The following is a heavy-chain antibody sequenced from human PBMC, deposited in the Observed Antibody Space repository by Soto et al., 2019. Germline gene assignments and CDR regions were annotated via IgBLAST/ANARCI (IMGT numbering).Heavy chain of an antibody. J-gene: IGHJ6*02. CDR3: ARDIPHQRGHIRYGSGSYYNVDYYYGMDV. V-gene: IGHV1-69*01. Sequence: QVQLVQSGAEVKKPGSSVKVSCKASGGTFSSYAISWVRQAPGQGLEWMGGIIPIFGTANYAQKFQGRVTITADESTSTAYMELSSLRSEDTAVYYCARDIPHQRGHIRYGSGSYYNVDYYYGMDVWGQGTTVTVSS. CDR1: GGTFSSYA. D-gene: IGHD3-10*01. CDR2: IIPIFGTA.